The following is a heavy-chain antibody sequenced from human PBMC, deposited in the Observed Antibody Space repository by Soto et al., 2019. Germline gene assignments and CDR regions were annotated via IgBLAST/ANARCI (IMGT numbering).Heavy chain of an antibody. J-gene: IGHJ5*02. CDR3: ARHASDIVVVVAAPRRTNWFDP. V-gene: IGHV4-39*01. D-gene: IGHD2-15*01. CDR2: IDYSGST. Sequence: QLQLQESGPGLVKPSETLSLTCTVSGGSISSSSYYWGWIRQPPGKGLEWIGSIDYSGSTYYNPSLKRRVPRPVDTSKNQHSLKLSSVTAADTAVYYCARHASDIVVVVAAPRRTNWFDPWGQGTLVTVSS. CDR1: GGSISSSSYY.